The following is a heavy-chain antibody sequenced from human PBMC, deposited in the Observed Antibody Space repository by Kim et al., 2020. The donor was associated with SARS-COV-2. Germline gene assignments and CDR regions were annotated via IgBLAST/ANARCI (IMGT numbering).Heavy chain of an antibody. CDR1: GGSFSGFY. J-gene: IGHJ4*02. CDR3: ATTSGDWHFFDY. D-gene: IGHD3-3*02. V-gene: IGHV4-34*01. Sequence: SETLSLTCAVYGGSFSGFYWSWIRQSPGEGLELIGEITPSGRTDYTPSLKGRVAISIDTSKNQFTLHLSSVTAADTAVYFCATTSGDWHFFDYWGQ. CDR2: ITPSGRT.